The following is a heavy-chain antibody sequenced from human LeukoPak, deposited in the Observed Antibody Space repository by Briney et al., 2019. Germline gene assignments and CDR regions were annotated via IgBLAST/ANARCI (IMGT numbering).Heavy chain of an antibody. CDR2: ISGSGAST. D-gene: IGHD3-22*01. J-gene: IGHJ4*02. V-gene: IGHV3-23*01. CDR1: GFTFSSYA. Sequence: GGSLRLSCAASGFTFSSYAMSWVRQAPGKGLEWVSAISGSGASTYYADSVRGRFTISRGNSKNTLYLQMNSLRAEDTAVYYCAKDDLDYYDSSGYYPDFWGQGTLVTVSS. CDR3: AKDDLDYYDSSGYYPDF.